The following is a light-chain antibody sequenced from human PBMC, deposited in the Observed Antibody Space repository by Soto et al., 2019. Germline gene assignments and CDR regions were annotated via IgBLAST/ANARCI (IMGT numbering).Light chain of an antibody. Sequence: DLQMTQSPSSLSASVGDRVTITRRASQSISSYLNWYPQKPWKAPKLLIYAASSLQSGVPSRFSGSGSGTDFTLTISSLQPEDFATYYCQQSYSTPPVTFGGGTKVDI. J-gene: IGKJ4*01. CDR2: AAS. CDR3: QQSYSTPPVT. V-gene: IGKV1-39*01. CDR1: QSISSY.